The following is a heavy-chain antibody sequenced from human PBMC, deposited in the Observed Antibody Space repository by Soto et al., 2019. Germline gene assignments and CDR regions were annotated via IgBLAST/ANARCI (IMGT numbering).Heavy chain of an antibody. CDR2: ISSSGSTI. D-gene: IGHD2-2*01. J-gene: IGHJ4*02. V-gene: IGHV3-11*01. CDR1: GFTFSDYY. Sequence: PGGSLRLSCAASGFTFSDYYMSWIRQAPGKGLEWVSYISSSGSTIYYADSVKGRFTISRDNAKNSLYLQMNSLRAEDTAVYYCARVPHIGCSSTSCYGWEYYFDYWGQGTLVTVSS. CDR3: ARVPHIGCSSTSCYGWEYYFDY.